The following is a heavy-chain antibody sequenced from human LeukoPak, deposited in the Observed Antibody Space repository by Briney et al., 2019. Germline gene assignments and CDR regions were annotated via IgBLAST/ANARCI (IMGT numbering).Heavy chain of an antibody. CDR2: ISAYNGNT. CDR1: GYTFTCYG. J-gene: IGHJ4*02. CDR3: ARGETNWGPIDYFDY. V-gene: IGHV1-18*01. Sequence: ASVKVSCKASGYTFTCYGISWVRQAPGQGLEWMGWISAYNGNTNYAQKLQGRVTMTTDTSTSTAYMELRSLRSDDTAVYYCARGETNWGPIDYFDYWGQGTLVTVSS. D-gene: IGHD7-27*01.